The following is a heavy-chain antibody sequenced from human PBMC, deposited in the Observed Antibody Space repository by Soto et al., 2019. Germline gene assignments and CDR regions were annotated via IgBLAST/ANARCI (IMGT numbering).Heavy chain of an antibody. Sequence: SVKVSCKASGYTFTSYAMHWVRQAPGQRLEWMGWINAGNGNTKYSQKVQGRVTITRDTSASTAYMELRSLRSEDTAVYYCGRLGGAQYFYYICGSYPRFDPSGKRTLVTVSS. CDR3: GRLGGAQYFYYICGSYPRFDP. V-gene: IGHV1-3*01. J-gene: IGHJ5*02. CDR1: GYTFTSYA. D-gene: IGHD3-16*02. CDR2: INAGNGNT.